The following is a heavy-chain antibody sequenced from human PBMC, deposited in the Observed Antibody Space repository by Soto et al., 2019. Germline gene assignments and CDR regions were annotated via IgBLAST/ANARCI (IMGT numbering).Heavy chain of an antibody. D-gene: IGHD1-1*01. CDR2: IWYDGSNK. Sequence: PGGSRTLSCAASAFPFSIYCLQLDRQAPGKGLYWVGVIWYDGSNKDYADSVKGRFTISRDNAKNSLYLQMNSLRAEDTAVYYCARRLGSLPTANLDLWGRGTLVTVSS. CDR1: AFPFSIYC. J-gene: IGHJ2*01. V-gene: IGHV3-33*01. CDR3: ARRLGSLPTANLDL.